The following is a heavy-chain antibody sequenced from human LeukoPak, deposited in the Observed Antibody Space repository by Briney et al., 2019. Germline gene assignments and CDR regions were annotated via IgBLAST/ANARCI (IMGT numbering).Heavy chain of an antibody. J-gene: IGHJ3*02. CDR2: ISSSGSTI. V-gene: IGHV3-48*03. Sequence: GGSLRLSCAASGFTFSSYEMHWVRQAPGKGLEWVSYISSSGSTIYYADSVKGRFTISRDNAKNSLYLQMNSLRAEDTAVYYCARDRRSGSPYHDAFDIWGQGTMVTVSS. CDR3: ARDRRSGSPYHDAFDI. CDR1: GFTFSSYE. D-gene: IGHD1-26*01.